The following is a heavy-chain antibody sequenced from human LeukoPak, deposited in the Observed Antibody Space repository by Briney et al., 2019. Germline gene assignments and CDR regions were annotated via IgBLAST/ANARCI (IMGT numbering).Heavy chain of an antibody. CDR3: AKPHYYDSGGSYIAGAFDI. D-gene: IGHD3-22*01. CDR2: IWYDGSKK. Sequence: GGSLRLSCAASGFTFSSYGMHWVRQAPGKGLEWVAVIWYDGSKKCYADSVKGRFTISRDNSKNTLYLQMNSLRAEDTAVYYCAKPHYYDSGGSYIAGAFDIWGQGTMVTVSS. V-gene: IGHV3-33*06. J-gene: IGHJ3*02. CDR1: GFTFSSYG.